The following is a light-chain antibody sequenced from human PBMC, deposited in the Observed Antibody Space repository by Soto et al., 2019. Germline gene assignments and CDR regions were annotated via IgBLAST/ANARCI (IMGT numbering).Light chain of an antibody. CDR3: SSYTSSSTV. CDR2: DVS. J-gene: IGLJ2*01. Sequence: QSALTQPASVSGSPGQSITISCTGTSSDVGGYNYVSWYQQHPGKAAKLMIYDVSNRPSGVSNRFSGSKSGNTASLTISGLQAEDEADYYCSSYTSSSTVFGGGTKVTGL. CDR1: SSDVGGYNY. V-gene: IGLV2-14*01.